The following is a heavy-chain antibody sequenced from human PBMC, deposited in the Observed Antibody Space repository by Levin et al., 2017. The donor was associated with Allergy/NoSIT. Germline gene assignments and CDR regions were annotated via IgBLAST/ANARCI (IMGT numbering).Heavy chain of an antibody. CDR3: ARVVDIVATTLCDY. J-gene: IGHJ4*02. Sequence: GESLKISCAASGFTFSSYAMSWVRQAPGKGLEWVSAISGSGGSTYYADSVKGRFTISRDNSKNTLYLQMNSLRAEDTAVYYCARVVDIVATTLCDYWGQGTLVTVSS. V-gene: IGHV3-23*01. D-gene: IGHD5-12*01. CDR2: ISGSGGST. CDR1: GFTFSSYA.